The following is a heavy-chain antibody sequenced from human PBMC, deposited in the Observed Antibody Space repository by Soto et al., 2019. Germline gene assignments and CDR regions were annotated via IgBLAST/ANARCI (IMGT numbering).Heavy chain of an antibody. CDR3: ARVNFLRFLEGLKIGVFDI. J-gene: IGHJ3*02. Sequence: ASVKVSCKASVYTFTIYGIIWVRQAPGQGLEGMGWISAYNGNTSYAQKLQGRVTMTTDTSTSTASMERRSLRSDDRAVYYCARVNFLRFLEGLKIGVFDIWGQGTMVPVSS. CDR1: VYTFTIYG. CDR2: ISAYNGNT. D-gene: IGHD3-3*01. V-gene: IGHV1-18*01.